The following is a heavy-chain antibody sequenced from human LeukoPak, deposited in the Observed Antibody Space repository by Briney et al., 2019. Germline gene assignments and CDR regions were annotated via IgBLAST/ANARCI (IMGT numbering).Heavy chain of an antibody. Sequence: PGGSLRLSCAASGFTFSSYGTHWVRQAPGKGLEWVAFIRYDGSNKYYADSVKGRFTISRDNSKNTLYLQMNSLRAEDTAVYYCAKAKVATIPQFDYWGQGTLVTVSS. CDR1: GFTFSSYG. J-gene: IGHJ4*02. CDR3: AKAKVATIPQFDY. V-gene: IGHV3-30*02. CDR2: IRYDGSNK. D-gene: IGHD5-12*01.